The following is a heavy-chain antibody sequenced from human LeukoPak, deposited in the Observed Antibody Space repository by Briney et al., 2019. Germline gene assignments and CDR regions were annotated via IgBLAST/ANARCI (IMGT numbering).Heavy chain of an antibody. J-gene: IGHJ4*02. Sequence: PSETLSLTCTVSGGSISSSSYYWGWIRQPPGKGLEWIGSIYYSGSTYYNQSLKSRVTISVDTSKNQFSLKLSSVTAADTAVYYCARDYVWGSYRLYFDYWGQGTLVTVSS. V-gene: IGHV4-39*07. CDR1: GGSISSSSYY. D-gene: IGHD3-16*02. CDR3: ARDYVWGSYRLYFDY. CDR2: IYYSGST.